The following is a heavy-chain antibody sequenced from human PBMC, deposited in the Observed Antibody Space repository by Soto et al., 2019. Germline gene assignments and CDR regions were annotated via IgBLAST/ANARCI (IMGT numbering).Heavy chain of an antibody. CDR3: AKDSFEVDSSGRSFDY. CDR1: GFTFSSYA. D-gene: IGHD3-22*01. J-gene: IGHJ4*02. V-gene: IGHV3-23*01. CDR2: ISGSGGST. Sequence: EVQLLESGGGLVQPGGSLRLSCAASGFTFSSYAMSWVRQAPGKGLECVSAISGSGGSTYYADSLKGQFTISRDNYKNTLYLQMNSLRAKDTAVYYCAKDSFEVDSSGRSFDYWGQGTLVTVSS.